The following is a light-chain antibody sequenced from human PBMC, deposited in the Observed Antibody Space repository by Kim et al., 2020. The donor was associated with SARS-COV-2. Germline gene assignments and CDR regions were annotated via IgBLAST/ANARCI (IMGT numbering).Light chain of an antibody. CDR3: QVWDSSSDHPG. J-gene: IGLJ3*02. CDR2: YDN. Sequence: SSELTQPPSVSVAPGKTARITCGGNNIGTKSVHWYQQRPGQAPVLVIYYDNDRPSGIPERFSGSNSGNTATLTISRVEAGDEADYYCQVWDSSSDHPGFG. V-gene: IGLV3-21*04. CDR1: NIGTKS.